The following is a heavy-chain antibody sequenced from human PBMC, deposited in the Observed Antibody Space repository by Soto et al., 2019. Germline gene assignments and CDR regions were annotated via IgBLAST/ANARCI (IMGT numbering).Heavy chain of an antibody. CDR1: GFTFSSYA. J-gene: IGHJ4*02. V-gene: IGHV3-23*01. Sequence: EVQLLESGGGLVQPGGSLRLSCAASGFTFSSYAMSWVRQAPGKGLEWVSGISGSGGGTYYADSVKGRFTISRDNSKNTLYLQMNSLRAEDTAVYYCAILGLYDSSGYGCWGQGTLVTVSS. D-gene: IGHD3-22*01. CDR2: ISGSGGGT. CDR3: AILGLYDSSGYGC.